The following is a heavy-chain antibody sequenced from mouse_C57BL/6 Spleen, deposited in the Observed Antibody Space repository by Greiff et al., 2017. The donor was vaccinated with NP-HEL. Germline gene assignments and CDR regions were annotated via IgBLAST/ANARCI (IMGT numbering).Heavy chain of an antibody. V-gene: IGHV6-6*01. Sequence: LQQSGGGLVQPGGSMKLSCAASGFTFSDAWMDWVRQSPEKGLEWVAEIRNKANNHATYYAESVKGRFTISRDDSKSSVYLQMNSLRAEDTGMYYCTRPLDYSSSYFAYWGQGTLVTVSA. J-gene: IGHJ3*01. CDR2: IRNKANNHAT. CDR3: TRPLDYSSSYFAY. D-gene: IGHD1-1*01. CDR1: GFTFSDAW.